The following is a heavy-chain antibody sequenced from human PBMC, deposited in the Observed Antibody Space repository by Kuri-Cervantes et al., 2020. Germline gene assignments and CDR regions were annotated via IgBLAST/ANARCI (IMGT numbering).Heavy chain of an antibody. CDR2: IIPIFGTA. J-gene: IGHJ6*02. Sequence: SVKVSCKASGGTFSSYAISWVRLAPGQGLEWMGGIIPIFGTANYAQKFQGRVTITADESTSTAYMELSSLRSEDTAVYYCARDIEKGSYGSGSYPDAGRGYYYGMDVWGQGTTVTVSS. D-gene: IGHD3-10*01. CDR1: GGTFSSYA. CDR3: ARDIEKGSYGSGSYPDAGRGYYYGMDV. V-gene: IGHV1-69*13.